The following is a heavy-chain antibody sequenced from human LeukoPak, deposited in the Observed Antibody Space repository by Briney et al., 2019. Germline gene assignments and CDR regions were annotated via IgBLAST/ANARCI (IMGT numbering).Heavy chain of an antibody. D-gene: IGHD1-14*01. CDR2: ISSSSSYT. CDR1: GFTFSSYS. V-gene: IGHV3-21*01. Sequence: GGSLRLSCAASGFTFSSYSMNWVRQAPGKGLEWVSSISSSSSYTYYADSVKGRFTISRDNAKNSLYLQMNSLRAEDTAVYYCAREIVRTLDYWGQGTLVTVSS. CDR3: AREIVRTLDY. J-gene: IGHJ4*02.